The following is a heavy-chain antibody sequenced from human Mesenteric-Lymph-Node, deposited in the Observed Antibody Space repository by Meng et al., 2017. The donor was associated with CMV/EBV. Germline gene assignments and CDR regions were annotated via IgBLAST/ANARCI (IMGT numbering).Heavy chain of an antibody. CDR2: IKSKTDGGTT. Sequence: GGSLRLSCAASGFTFSSYWMSWVRQAPGKGLEWVGRIKSKTDGGTTDYAAPVKGRFTISRDDSKNTLYLQMNSLKTEDTAVYYCTTDLYDILTGYRTDIWGQGTMVTVSS. J-gene: IGHJ3*02. D-gene: IGHD3-9*01. CDR1: GFTFSSYW. V-gene: IGHV3-15*01. CDR3: TTDLYDILTGYRTDI.